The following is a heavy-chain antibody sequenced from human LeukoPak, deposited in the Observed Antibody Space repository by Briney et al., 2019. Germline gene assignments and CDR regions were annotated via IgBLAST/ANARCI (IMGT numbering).Heavy chain of an antibody. CDR3: TKVADGGLFDY. V-gene: IGHV4-4*09. CDR1: GGSINNLY. D-gene: IGHD3-16*01. J-gene: IGHJ4*02. Sequence: SETLSLTCTVSGGSINNLYWAWIRQPPGKRLEWIGTTRASGSTNYNPSLSSRVTISVDESNNRFSLDLNSVTAADTAVYYCTKVADGGLFDYWGQGILVTVSS. CDR2: TRASGST.